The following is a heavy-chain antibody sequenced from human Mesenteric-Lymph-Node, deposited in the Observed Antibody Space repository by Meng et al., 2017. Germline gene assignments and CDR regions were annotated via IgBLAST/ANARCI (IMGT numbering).Heavy chain of an antibody. Sequence: QVQLQESGPGLVKPSQTLSLTCTVFVGSISSNGYYWNWIRLHPGKGLEWIGYIYYRGSTQYNPSLKSRVTISLDTSKNQFSLQLSSVTAADTAVYYCARSYYYDSSGLNWFDPWGQGILVTVSS. V-gene: IGHV4-31*03. CDR3: ARSYYYDSSGLNWFDP. D-gene: IGHD3-22*01. J-gene: IGHJ5*02. CDR1: VGSISSNGYY. CDR2: IYYRGST.